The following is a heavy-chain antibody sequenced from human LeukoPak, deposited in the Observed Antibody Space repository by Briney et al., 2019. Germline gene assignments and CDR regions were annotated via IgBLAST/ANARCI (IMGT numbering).Heavy chain of an antibody. Sequence: ASVKVSCKASGYTFTSYAIHWVRQAPGQGLELLGWVSAANNPEYSQKFQGRVVITRDASATTSYLELNSLRSEDTAVYYCAMSVEMPPTPSFDYWGQGTLVTVSS. CDR2: VSAANNP. CDR1: GYTFTSYA. V-gene: IGHV1-3*01. D-gene: IGHD5-24*01. CDR3: AMSVEMPPTPSFDY. J-gene: IGHJ4*02.